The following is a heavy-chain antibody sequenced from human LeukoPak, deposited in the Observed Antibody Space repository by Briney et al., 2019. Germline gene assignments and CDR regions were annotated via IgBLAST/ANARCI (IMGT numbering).Heavy chain of an antibody. CDR2: IYYIGNP. CDR1: GGSISSYY. V-gene: IGHV4-59*01. D-gene: IGHD4-11*01. Sequence: PSETLSLTCTVSGGSISSYYWSWIRQPPGKGLEWIGYIYYIGNPNYNPSLKSRVTISVDTSKNQFSLKLSSVTAADTAVYYCARASYDYSNSGAFDIWGQGTMVTVSS. CDR3: ARASYDYSNSGAFDI. J-gene: IGHJ3*02.